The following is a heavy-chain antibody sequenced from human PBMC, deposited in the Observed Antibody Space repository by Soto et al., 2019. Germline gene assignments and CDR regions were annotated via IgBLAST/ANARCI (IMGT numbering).Heavy chain of an antibody. V-gene: IGHV3-23*01. Sequence: HPSETLSLTCIVSAGSISSTTYYWGWVRQAPGKGLEWVSGVSASGLNTDYADPVKGRLTISRDNSKNTVSLEMNSLRTKDTAANYCAKGVPSPTQHAFDIWGQGTMVTVSS. J-gene: IGHJ3*02. CDR3: AKGVPSPTQHAFDI. CDR1: AGSISSTTYY. CDR2: VSASGLNT.